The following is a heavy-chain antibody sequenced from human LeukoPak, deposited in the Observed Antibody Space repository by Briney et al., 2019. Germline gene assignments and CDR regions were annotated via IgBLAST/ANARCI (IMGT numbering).Heavy chain of an antibody. CDR1: GGSISSSSYY. J-gene: IGHJ4*02. V-gene: IGHV4-39*01. CDR2: IYYSGST. Sequence: PSETLSLTCTVSGGSISSSSYYWGWIRQPPGKGLEWIGSIYYSGSTYYNPSLKSRVTISVDTSKNQFSLKLSSVTAADTAVYYCARQATGEGELSDYWGQGTLVTVSS. CDR3: ARQATGEGELSDY. D-gene: IGHD3-16*02.